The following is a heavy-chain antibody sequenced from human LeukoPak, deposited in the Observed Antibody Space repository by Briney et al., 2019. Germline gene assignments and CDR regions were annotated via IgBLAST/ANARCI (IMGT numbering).Heavy chain of an antibody. CDR1: GFTFSSYA. J-gene: IGHJ4*02. CDR3: AKCCRWYPRTGFDY. D-gene: IGHD2-15*01. Sequence: PGGSLRLSCAASGFTFSSYAMSWVRQAPVKGLEWVSAISGSGGSTYYADSVKGRFTISRDNSKNTLYLQMNSLRAEDTAVYYCAKCCRWYPRTGFDYWGQGTLVTVSS. V-gene: IGHV3-23*01. CDR2: ISGSGGST.